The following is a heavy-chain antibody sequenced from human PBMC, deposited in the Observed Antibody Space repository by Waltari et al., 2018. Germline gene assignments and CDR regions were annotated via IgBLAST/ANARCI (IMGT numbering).Heavy chain of an antibody. J-gene: IGHJ4*02. CDR3: ARDHDYYGSGSYFY. CDR2: INTDTGRP. D-gene: IGHD3-10*01. Sequence: QVLLVQSGSEWKKPGASVTLSCKASGYIFTTFALNCVRQAPGQGLEWMGWINTDTGRPTYAQGFTGRFVFSSDTSASTAYLQISSLTAEDTAMYYCARDHDYYGSGSYFYWGQGTLITVSS. V-gene: IGHV7-4-1*02. CDR1: GYIFTTFA.